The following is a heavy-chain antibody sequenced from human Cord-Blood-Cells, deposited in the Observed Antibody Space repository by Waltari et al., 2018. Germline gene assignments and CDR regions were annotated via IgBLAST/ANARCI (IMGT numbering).Heavy chain of an antibody. CDR2: IWYDGSNK. CDR3: ARDITGALDY. CDR1: GFTFSSSG. D-gene: IGHD1-20*01. J-gene: IGHJ4*02. Sequence: QVQLVESGGGVVQPGRSLRLSCAASGFTFSSSGMHWVRQAPSKGLEWVAVIWYDGSNKYYADSVKGRFTISRDNSKNTLYLQMNSLRAEDTAVYYCARDITGALDYWGQGTLVTVSS. V-gene: IGHV3-33*01.